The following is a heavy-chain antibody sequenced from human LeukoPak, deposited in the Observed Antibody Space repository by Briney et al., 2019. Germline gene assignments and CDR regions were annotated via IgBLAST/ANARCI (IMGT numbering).Heavy chain of an antibody. V-gene: IGHV3-48*02. J-gene: IGHJ3*02. Sequence: PWGSLRLSCAASGFTFSSYSMNWVRQAPGKGLEWISYISSSSSMIFYADSVKGRFTISRDNAKNSLYLQLNSLRDEDTAVYYCAKYSGSSDAFDIWGHGTIVTVSS. CDR2: ISSSSSMI. D-gene: IGHD1-26*01. CDR3: AKYSGSSDAFDI. CDR1: GFTFSSYS.